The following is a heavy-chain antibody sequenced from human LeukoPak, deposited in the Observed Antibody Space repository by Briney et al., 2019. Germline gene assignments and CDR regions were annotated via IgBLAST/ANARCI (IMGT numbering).Heavy chain of an antibody. D-gene: IGHD1-26*01. V-gene: IGHV3-53*01. J-gene: IGHJ3*02. Sequence: PGGSLRLSCAASGFTVSSNYMSWVRQAPGKGLEWVSVIYSGGRTYYADSVKGRFTISRDNSKNTLYLQMNSLRAEDTAVYYCARGVGQDAFDIWGQGTMVTVSS. CDR2: IYSGGRT. CDR3: ARGVGQDAFDI. CDR1: GFTVSSNY.